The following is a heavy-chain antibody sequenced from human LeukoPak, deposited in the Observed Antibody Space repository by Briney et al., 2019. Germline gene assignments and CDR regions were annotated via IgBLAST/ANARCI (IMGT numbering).Heavy chain of an antibody. J-gene: IGHJ3*01. D-gene: IGHD3-16*01. CDR3: ARNNYDTIKAASDV. Sequence: GGSLRLSCVGSGFTFHNYVINWVRQAPGKGLEWVAAISGTGTNTFYADSVKGRFTISKDFSKNTLYLQMHGLRAEDTAVYYCARNNYDTIKAASDVWGQGTMVSVS. V-gene: IGHV3-23*01. CDR1: GFTFHNYV. CDR2: ISGTGTNT.